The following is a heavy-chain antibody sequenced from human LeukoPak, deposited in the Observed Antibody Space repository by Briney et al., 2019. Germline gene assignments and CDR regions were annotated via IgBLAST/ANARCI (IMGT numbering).Heavy chain of an antibody. D-gene: IGHD1-1*01. J-gene: IGHJ5*02. V-gene: IGHV4-34*01. Sequence: SETLSLTCAVYGGSFSGYYWSWIRQPPGKGLEWIGEINHSGNTNYNPSLKSRVTISVDTSKNQFSLKLSSVTAADTAVYYCARAAPPWRWFDPWGQGTLVTVPS. CDR3: ARAAPPWRWFDP. CDR2: INHSGNT. CDR1: GGSFSGYY.